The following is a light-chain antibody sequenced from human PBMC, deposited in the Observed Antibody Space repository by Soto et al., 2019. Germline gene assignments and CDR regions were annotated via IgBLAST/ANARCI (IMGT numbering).Light chain of an antibody. CDR1: KSISSY. J-gene: IGKJ2*01. V-gene: IGKV1-39*01. CDR3: QQSYSTLYT. CDR2: AAS. Sequence: DIQMTQCPSSLSASVGDRVTITCRASKSISSYLNWYQQKPGKAPKLLIYAASSLQSGVPSRFSGSGSGTDFTLTISSLQPEDFVTYYCQQSYSTLYTFGQGTKLEIK.